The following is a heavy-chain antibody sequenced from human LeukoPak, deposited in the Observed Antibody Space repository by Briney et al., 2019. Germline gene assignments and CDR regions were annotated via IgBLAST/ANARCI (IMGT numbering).Heavy chain of an antibody. CDR1: GLMFDDYD. D-gene: IGHD2-21*01. CDR2: INWNAGST. Sequence: GGSLRLSCAASGLMFDDYDMTWARQAPGKGLEWVSGINWNAGSTAYADSVKGRFTISRDNAKHSLYLQMSSLRAEDTALYYCARVFKYSMSGYYFDYWGQGALVTVSS. V-gene: IGHV3-20*04. J-gene: IGHJ4*02. CDR3: ARVFKYSMSGYYFDY.